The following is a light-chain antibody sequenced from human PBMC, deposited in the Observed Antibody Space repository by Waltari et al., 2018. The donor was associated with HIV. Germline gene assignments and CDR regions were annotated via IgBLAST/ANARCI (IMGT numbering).Light chain of an antibody. CDR3: HQYGTTPWT. Sequence: EVVLTQSPGSLALSPGVRASLSCRATQSVTSSYLAWYQQKPGQAPRLLIYDAISRATGIPDRFSGSGSGTDFTLTISRPEPEDSAVYFCHQYGTTPWTFGQGTKVEIK. J-gene: IGKJ1*01. CDR2: DAI. V-gene: IGKV3-20*01. CDR1: QSVTSSY.